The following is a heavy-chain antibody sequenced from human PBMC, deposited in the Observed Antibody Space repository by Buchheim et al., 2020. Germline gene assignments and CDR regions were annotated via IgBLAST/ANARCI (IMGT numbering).Heavy chain of an antibody. D-gene: IGHD2-15*01. J-gene: IGHJ4*02. CDR1: GGSISSYY. Sequence: QVQLQESGPGLVKPSETLSLTCTVSGGSISSYYWSWIRQPPGKGLEGIGFIYYSGSTNYNPSLKSRVTIPVDTSKNQLSLKLSSVTAADTAVYYCARVAYCSGGSCYFYYFDYWGQGTL. V-gene: IGHV4-59*01. CDR2: IYYSGST. CDR3: ARVAYCSGGSCYFYYFDY.